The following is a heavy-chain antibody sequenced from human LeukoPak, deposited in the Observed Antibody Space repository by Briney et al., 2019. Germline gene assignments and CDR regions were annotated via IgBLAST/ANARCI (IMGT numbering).Heavy chain of an antibody. CDR3: ANEDIVVVVAATAAFDI. CDR2: ISGSGGST. D-gene: IGHD2-15*01. V-gene: IGHV3-23*01. J-gene: IGHJ3*02. CDR1: GFTFSSYA. Sequence: GGSLRLSCAASGFTFSSYAMSWVRQAPGKGLEWVSAISGSGGSTYYADSVKGRFTISRGNSKNTLYLQMNSLRAEDTAVYYCANEDIVVVVAATAAFDIWGQGTMVTVSS.